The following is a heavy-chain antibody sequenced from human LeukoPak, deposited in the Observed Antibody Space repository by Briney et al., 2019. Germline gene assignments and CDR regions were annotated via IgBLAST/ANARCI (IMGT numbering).Heavy chain of an antibody. V-gene: IGHV3-74*01. Sequence: GGSLRLSCAASGFTFSSYWMHWVRQAPGKGLMWVSRISSDGSRTTYADSVRGRFTISRDNAKSTLYLQMNSLRAEDTALYYCARDSRWYNGRYYDEGIDYWGQGTLVTVSS. J-gene: IGHJ4*02. CDR1: GFTFSSYW. CDR3: ARDSRWYNGRYYDEGIDY. D-gene: IGHD1-26*01. CDR2: ISSDGSRT.